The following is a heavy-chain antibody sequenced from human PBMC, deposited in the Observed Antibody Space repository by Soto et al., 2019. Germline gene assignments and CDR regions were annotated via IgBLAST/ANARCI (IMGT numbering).Heavy chain of an antibody. Sequence: QVQLVESGGGVVQPGRSLRLSCAASGFTFSSYGMHWVRQAPGKGLEWVAVISYDGSNKYYADSVKGRFTISRDNSKNTLYLQMNGLRVEDTAVYYCATQLGRGIDYWGQGTLVTVSS. V-gene: IGHV3-30*03. CDR2: ISYDGSNK. D-gene: IGHD6-13*01. CDR3: ATQLGRGIDY. CDR1: GFTFSSYG. J-gene: IGHJ4*02.